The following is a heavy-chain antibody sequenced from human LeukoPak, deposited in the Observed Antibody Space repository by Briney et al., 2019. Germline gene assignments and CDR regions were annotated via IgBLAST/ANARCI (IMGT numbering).Heavy chain of an antibody. Sequence: SETLSLTCTVSGGSISSYYWSWIRQPAGKGLQWIGRIYTSGSTNYNPSLKSRVTMSVDTSKNQFSLRLSSVTAADTAIYYCARAISGSGSYGHFDYWGQGILVTVSS. J-gene: IGHJ4*02. CDR1: GGSISSYY. CDR2: IYTSGST. CDR3: ARAISGSGSYGHFDY. V-gene: IGHV4-4*07. D-gene: IGHD1-26*01.